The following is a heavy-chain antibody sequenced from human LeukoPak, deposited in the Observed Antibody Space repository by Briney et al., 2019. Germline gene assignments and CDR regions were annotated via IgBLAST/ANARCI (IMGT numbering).Heavy chain of an antibody. Sequence: SETLSLTCTVSGGSISSYYWSWIRQPPGKGLEWIGYIYYSGSTNYNPSLKSRVTISVDTSKNQFSLKLSSVTAADTAVYYCARGPHYCGGDCYPDYWGQGTLVTVSS. J-gene: IGHJ4*02. V-gene: IGHV4-59*01. D-gene: IGHD2-21*02. CDR2: IYYSGST. CDR1: GGSISSYY. CDR3: ARGPHYCGGDCYPDY.